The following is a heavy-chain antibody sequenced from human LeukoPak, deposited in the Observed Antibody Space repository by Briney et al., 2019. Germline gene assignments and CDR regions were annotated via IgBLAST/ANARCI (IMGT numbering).Heavy chain of an antibody. J-gene: IGHJ4*02. CDR2: IWYDGSNK. V-gene: IGHV3-33*06. CDR1: GFIFSNYG. D-gene: IGHD6-19*01. Sequence: GGSLRLSCAASGFIFSNYGMHWVRQAPGKGLQWVAIIWYDGSNKYYADSVKGRFTISRDNSKNTLYLQMNSLRAEDTAVYYCAKDRGSGWFGSDYWGQGTLVTVSS. CDR3: AKDRGSGWFGSDY.